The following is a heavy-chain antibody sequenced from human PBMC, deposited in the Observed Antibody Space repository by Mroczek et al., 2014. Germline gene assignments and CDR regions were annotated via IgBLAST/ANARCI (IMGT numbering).Heavy chain of an antibody. Sequence: QVQLQQWGAGLLKPSETLSLTCAVYGGSFSGYYWSWIRQPPGKGLEWIGEINHSGSTNYNPSLKSRVTISVDTSKNQFSLKLSSVTAADTAVYYCARGLMTTFGDHARDDAFDIWGQGTMVTVSS. CDR2: INHSGST. J-gene: IGHJ3*02. CDR3: ARGLMTTFGDHARDDAFDI. V-gene: IGHV4-34*01. CDR1: GGSFSGYY. D-gene: IGHD3-16*01.